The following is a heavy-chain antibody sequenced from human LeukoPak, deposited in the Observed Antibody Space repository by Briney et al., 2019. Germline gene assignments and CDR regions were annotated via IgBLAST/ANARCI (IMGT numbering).Heavy chain of an antibody. J-gene: IGHJ4*02. CDR1: GGTFSSYA. V-gene: IGHV1-69*01. CDR3: ARDRDLYSGYDSSPYYFGY. Sequence: SVKVSCKASGGTFSSYAISWVRQAPGQGRERMGGIIPIFGTANYAQKFQGRVTITADESTSTAYMELSSLRSEDTAVYYCARDRDLYSGYDSSPYYFGYWGQGTLVTVSS. D-gene: IGHD5-12*01. CDR2: IIPIFGTA.